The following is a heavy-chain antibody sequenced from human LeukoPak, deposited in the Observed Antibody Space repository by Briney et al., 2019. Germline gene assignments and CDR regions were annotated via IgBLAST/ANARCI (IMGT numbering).Heavy chain of an antibody. Sequence: GGSLRLSCVASGFTFRIYAMSWVRQAPGKGLEWISGVSDSGGMTNYADSVKGRFTISRDNSKNTLYLQMSSLRAEDTAIYYCATRGRDREFDYWGQGTLVTVSS. J-gene: IGHJ4*02. D-gene: IGHD1-26*01. V-gene: IGHV3-23*01. CDR2: VSDSGGMT. CDR1: GFTFRIYA. CDR3: ATRGRDREFDY.